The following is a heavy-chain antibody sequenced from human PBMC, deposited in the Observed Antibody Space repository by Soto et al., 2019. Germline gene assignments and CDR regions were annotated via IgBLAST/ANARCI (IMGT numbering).Heavy chain of an antibody. Sequence: QVQLQESGPGLVKPSETLSLTCTVSGGSISSYYWSWIRQPPGKGLEWIGYIYYSGSTNYNPSLTSRVTISVDPSRNQFSLKLSSVTAADTAVYYCARAWGRVFDYWGQGTLVTVSS. CDR3: ARAWGRVFDY. CDR2: IYYSGST. CDR1: GGSISSYY. D-gene: IGHD3-16*01. V-gene: IGHV4-59*01. J-gene: IGHJ4*02.